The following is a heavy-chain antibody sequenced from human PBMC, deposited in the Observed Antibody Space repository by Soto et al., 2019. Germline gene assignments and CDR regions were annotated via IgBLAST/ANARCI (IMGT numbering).Heavy chain of an antibody. CDR3: AREPTNDVYFDY. V-gene: IGHV1-3*01. CDR2: IKPDSGEM. Sequence: GAAVKVSCKTCGYTFPSYTVHWVRQAPGQSLEWMGYIKPDSGEMHFSQNFQGRVTPTTDTSASTAYLELTRLTSEDTAVYYCAREPTNDVYFDYWGQGTLVTVSS. J-gene: IGHJ4*02. CDR1: GYTFPSYT. D-gene: IGHD3-10*02.